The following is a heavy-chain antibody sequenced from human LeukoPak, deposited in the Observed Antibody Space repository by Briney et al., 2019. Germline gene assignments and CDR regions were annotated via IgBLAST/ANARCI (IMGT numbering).Heavy chain of an antibody. CDR1: GYTFTSYG. V-gene: IGHV1-18*01. J-gene: IGHJ4*02. D-gene: IGHD3-22*01. CDR3: ARDLDGGGYLTPFDY. CDR2: ISAYNGNT. Sequence: ASVKVSCKASGYTFTSYGISWVRQAPGQGLEWMGWISAYNGNTNYAQKLQGRLTMTSDTSTSTVYMELSSLRSEDTAVYYCARDLDGGGYLTPFDYWGQGTLVTVSS.